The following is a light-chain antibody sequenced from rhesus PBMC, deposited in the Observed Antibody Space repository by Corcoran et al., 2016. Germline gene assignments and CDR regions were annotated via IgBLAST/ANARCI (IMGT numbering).Light chain of an antibody. CDR3: QQGYSYPLA. Sequence: DIQMTQSPSSLSASVGDRVTITCQASQSLSNYLNWYQQKPGKIPKLLIYRASKLHSGIPSRFSGRGSGTDFTLTISCLQPEDFAPVYCQQGYSYPLAFGGGTKVELK. CDR2: RAS. CDR1: QSLSNY. V-gene: IGKV1S9*01. J-gene: IGKJ4*01.